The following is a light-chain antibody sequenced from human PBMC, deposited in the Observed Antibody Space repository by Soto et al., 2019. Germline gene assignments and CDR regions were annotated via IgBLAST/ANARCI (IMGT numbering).Light chain of an antibody. CDR2: GSS. Sequence: DIQMSQSPSSLSASVGDRVTVTCRTSQSINNHLNWYQQKPGEAPKLLIYGSSSLHYGVPSRFSGSGSGSAFTLTISSLQPEDSATYYCLQDYNYPWTFGQGTKVDIK. V-gene: IGKV1-39*01. CDR3: LQDYNYPWT. J-gene: IGKJ1*01. CDR1: QSINNH.